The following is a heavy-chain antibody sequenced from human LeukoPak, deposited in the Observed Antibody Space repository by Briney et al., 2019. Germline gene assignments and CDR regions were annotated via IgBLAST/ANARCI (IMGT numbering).Heavy chain of an antibody. V-gene: IGHV3-23*01. CDR1: GFTFSNYA. CDR2: ISGSGGST. J-gene: IGHJ1*01. D-gene: IGHD6-13*01. Sequence: GGSLRLSCEASGFTFSNYAMSWVRQAPGKGLEWVSGISGSGGSTYYADSVKGRFTISRDNSKNTLYLQMSSLRVEDTAVYYCARDPPGIAASVSGGWGQGTLVTVSS. CDR3: ARDPPGIAASVSGG.